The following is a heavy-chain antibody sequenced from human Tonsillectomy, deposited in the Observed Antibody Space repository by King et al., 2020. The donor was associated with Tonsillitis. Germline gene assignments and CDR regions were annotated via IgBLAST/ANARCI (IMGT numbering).Heavy chain of an antibody. CDR1: GGTFSSYA. CDR3: AREGTSSAFDY. Sequence: VQLVQSGAEVKKPGSSVKVSCKASGGTFSSYAISWVRQAPGQGLEWMGRIIPILGIANYAQKFQDKVTITADKSTNTTYLELSSPQSEDTAVYYCAREGTSSAFDYWGQGTLVTVSS. CDR2: IIPILGIA. J-gene: IGHJ4*02. D-gene: IGHD2/OR15-2a*01. V-gene: IGHV1-69*04.